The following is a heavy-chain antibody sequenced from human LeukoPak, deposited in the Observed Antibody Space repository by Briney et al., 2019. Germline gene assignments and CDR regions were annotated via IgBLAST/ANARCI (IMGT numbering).Heavy chain of an antibody. CDR3: ARSTPYIVVVPAAPTFDY. D-gene: IGHD2-2*01. CDR1: GYTFTSYG. Sequence: ASVKISCKASGYTFTSYGISWVRQAPGQGLEWMGWISAYNGNTNYAQKLQGRVTMTTDTSTSTAYMELRSLRSDDTAVYYCARSTPYIVVVPAAPTFDYWGQGTLVTVSS. J-gene: IGHJ4*02. CDR2: ISAYNGNT. V-gene: IGHV1-18*01.